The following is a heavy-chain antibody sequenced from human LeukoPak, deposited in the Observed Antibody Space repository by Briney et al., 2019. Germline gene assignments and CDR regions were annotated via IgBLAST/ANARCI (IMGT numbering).Heavy chain of an antibody. CDR3: ARDVSRGYMDY. CDR1: GYIFTGYG. Sequence: ASVRVSCRASGYIFTGYGITWVRQAPGQGLEWMGWISTNTGDTVYAENVQGRVTLTTDTSTNTAYMDVTSLNSDDTALYFCARDVSRGYMDYWGQGTLVTVSS. V-gene: IGHV1-18*01. J-gene: IGHJ4*02. CDR2: ISTNTGDT.